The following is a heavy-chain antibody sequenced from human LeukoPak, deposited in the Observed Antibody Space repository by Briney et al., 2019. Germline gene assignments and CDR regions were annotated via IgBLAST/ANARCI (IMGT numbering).Heavy chain of an antibody. J-gene: IGHJ5*02. V-gene: IGHV1-69*05. CDR1: GGTFSSYA. CDR2: IIPIFGTA. D-gene: IGHD1-26*01. CDR3: ARAGTIVGATAGNWFDP. Sequence: SVKVSCKASGGTFSSYAISWVRQAPGQGLEWMGGIIPIFGTANYAQKFQGRVTITTDESTSTAYMELSSLRSEDTAVYYCARAGTIVGATAGNWFDPWGQGTLVTVSS.